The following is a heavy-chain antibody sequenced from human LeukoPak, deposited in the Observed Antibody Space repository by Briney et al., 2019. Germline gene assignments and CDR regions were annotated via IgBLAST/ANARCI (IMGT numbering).Heavy chain of an antibody. CDR2: IYTSGST. CDR3: AREVRAYSSSWYVFDY. CDR1: GGSISSYY. V-gene: IGHV4-4*07. D-gene: IGHD6-13*01. Sequence: SETLSLTCTVSGGSISSYYWSWIRQPAGKGLEWIGRIYTSGSTNYNPSLKSRVTMSVDTSKNQFSLKLSSVTAADTAVYYCAREVRAYSSSWYVFDYWGQGNLVTVSS. J-gene: IGHJ4*02.